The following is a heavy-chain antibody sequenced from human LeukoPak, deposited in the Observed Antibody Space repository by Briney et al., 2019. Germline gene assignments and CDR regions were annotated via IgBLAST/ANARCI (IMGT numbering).Heavy chain of an antibody. D-gene: IGHD3-22*01. CDR1: GYIFSTHA. V-gene: IGHV7-4-1*02. CDR3: TRLSGDSSGSLFYFDP. Sequence: ASVKVSCKASGYIFSTHAINWVRQAPGQGLEWVGWINTNTEDATYAQAFTGRFVFSLDTSLSTTYLQISSLKTDDTAIYYCTRLSGDSSGSLFYFDPWGQGTLVTVSS. J-gene: IGHJ4*02. CDR2: INTNTEDA.